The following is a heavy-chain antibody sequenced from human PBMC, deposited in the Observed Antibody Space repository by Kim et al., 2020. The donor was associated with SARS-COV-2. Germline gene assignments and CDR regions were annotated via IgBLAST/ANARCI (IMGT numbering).Heavy chain of an antibody. J-gene: IGHJ4*02. CDR2: IWYDGSNK. D-gene: IGHD6-19*01. CDR3: ARGGDGIAVAGTFDY. Sequence: GGSLRLSCAASGFTFSSYGMHWVRQAPGKGLEWVAVIWYDGSNKYYADSVKGRFTISRDNSKNTLYLQMNSLRAEDTAVYYCARGGDGIAVAGTFDYWGQGTLVTVSS. CDR1: GFTFSSYG. V-gene: IGHV3-33*01.